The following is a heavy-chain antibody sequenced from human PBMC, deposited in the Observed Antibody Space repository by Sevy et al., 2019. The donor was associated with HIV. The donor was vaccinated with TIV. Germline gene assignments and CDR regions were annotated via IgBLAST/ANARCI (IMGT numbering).Heavy chain of an antibody. CDR3: ARGRGITIFGVVTDTWFDP. V-gene: IGHV3-21*01. D-gene: IGHD3-3*01. CDR2: ISSSSKYI. J-gene: IGHJ5*02. CDR1: GFIFSSYS. Sequence: GGSLRLSCAASGFIFSSYSINWVRQAPGKGLEWVSSISSSSKYIYYADSVKGRFTISRDNAKNSLYLQMNSLRAEDTAVYYCARGRGITIFGVVTDTWFDPWGQGTLVTVSS.